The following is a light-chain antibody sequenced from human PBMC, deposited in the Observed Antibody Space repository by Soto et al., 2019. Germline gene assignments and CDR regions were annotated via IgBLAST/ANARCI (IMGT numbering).Light chain of an antibody. J-gene: IGLJ2*01. CDR2: YDS. V-gene: IGLV3-21*04. CDR1: NIGTNS. Sequence: SSELTQPPSVSVAPGKTARITCAGNNIGTNSVHWYQQKPGQAPVLVIYYDSDRPSGIPERISGSKSGNTATLSINSVDAGDEADYYCQVWDISSVHPVIFGGGTQLTVL. CDR3: QVWDISSVHPVI.